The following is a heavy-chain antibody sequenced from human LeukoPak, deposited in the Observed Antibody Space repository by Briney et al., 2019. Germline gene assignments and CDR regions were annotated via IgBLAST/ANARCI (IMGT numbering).Heavy chain of an antibody. CDR1: GFTVSSNY. CDR2: IYSGGST. Sequence: TGGSLRLSCAASGFTVSSNYMSWVRQAPGKGLEWVSVIYSGGSTYYADSVKGRFTISRDNSKNTLYLRMNSLRAEDTAVYYCARGLDFWSGYTYYYYGMDVWGQGTTVTVSS. CDR3: ARGLDFWSGYTYYYYGMDV. D-gene: IGHD3-3*01. J-gene: IGHJ6*02. V-gene: IGHV3-53*01.